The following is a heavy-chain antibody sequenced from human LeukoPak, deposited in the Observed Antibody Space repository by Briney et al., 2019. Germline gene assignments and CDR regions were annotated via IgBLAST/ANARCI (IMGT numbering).Heavy chain of an antibody. CDR2: IDTNNGST. CDR1: GYTFTNYA. V-gene: IGHV1-18*01. D-gene: IGHD3-10*01. J-gene: IGHJ4*02. CDR3: ARGWELDY. Sequence: GASVKVSCKASGYTFTNYAIGWVRQAPGQGLEWVGWIDTNNGSTDSAQNLQGRVTMTTDTYTTTAYLDLRSLRSDDTAVYYCARGWELDYWGQGTLVTVSS.